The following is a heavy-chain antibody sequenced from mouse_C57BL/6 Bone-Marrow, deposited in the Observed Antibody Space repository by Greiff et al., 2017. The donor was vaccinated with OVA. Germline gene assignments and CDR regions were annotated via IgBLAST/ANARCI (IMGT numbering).Heavy chain of an antibody. Sequence: VKLQQPGAELVKPGASVKLSCKASGYTFTSYWMHWVKQRPGRGLEWNGRIDPNSGGTKYNEKFKSKATLTVDKPSSTAYMQLSSLTSEDSAVYYCARSDLLWYPFAYWGQGTLVTVSA. D-gene: IGHD2-1*01. CDR1: GYTFTSYW. V-gene: IGHV1-72*01. CDR3: ARSDLLWYPFAY. CDR2: IDPNSGGT. J-gene: IGHJ3*01.